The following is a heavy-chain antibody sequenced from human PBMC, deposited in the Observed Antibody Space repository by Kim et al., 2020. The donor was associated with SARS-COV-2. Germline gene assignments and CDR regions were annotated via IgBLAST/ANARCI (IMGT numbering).Heavy chain of an antibody. CDR2: ISSSSSDI. CDR3: ARQGYSYGLNWFDP. V-gene: IGHV3-21*01. J-gene: IGHJ5*02. Sequence: GGSLRRSCAASGFTFSSYSMNWVRQAPGKGLEWVSSISSSSSDIYYADSVKGRFTISRDNAKNSLYLQMNSLRAEDTAVYYCARQGYSYGLNWFDPWGQGTLVTVSS. CDR1: GFTFSSYS. D-gene: IGHD5-18*01.